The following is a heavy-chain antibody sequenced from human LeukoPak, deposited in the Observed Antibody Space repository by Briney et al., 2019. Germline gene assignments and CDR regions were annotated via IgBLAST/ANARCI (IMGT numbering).Heavy chain of an antibody. CDR1: GYTFSGSY. CDR3: ARGFYGMDV. Sequence: GASVKVSCKASGYTFSGSYIYWARQAPGQRLEWMGWINPNSGDTHYAQNFQGRVTMTRDTSITTAYMELSSLRSDDTGVYYCARGFYGMDVWGQGTTVTVS. J-gene: IGHJ6*02. V-gene: IGHV1-2*02. CDR2: INPNSGDT.